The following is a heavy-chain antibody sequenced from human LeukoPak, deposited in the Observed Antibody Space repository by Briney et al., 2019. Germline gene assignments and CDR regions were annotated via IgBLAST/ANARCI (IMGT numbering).Heavy chain of an antibody. V-gene: IGHV3-23*01. CDR2: ISGSGGST. Sequence: GGSLRLSCAASGFTFSSYAMSWVRQAPGKGLEWVSAISGSGGSTYYADSVKGRFTISRDNSKNTLYLQMNSLRAEDTAVYYCAKDMVYCSGGSCYSNWGQGTLVTVSS. CDR1: GFTFSSYA. D-gene: IGHD2-15*01. CDR3: AKDMVYCSGGSCYSN. J-gene: IGHJ4*02.